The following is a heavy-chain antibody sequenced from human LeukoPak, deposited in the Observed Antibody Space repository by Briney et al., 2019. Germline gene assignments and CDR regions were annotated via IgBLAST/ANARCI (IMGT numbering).Heavy chain of an antibody. CDR3: ARKVPYYDFWSGYYFDY. CDR1: GGSISSGDYY. D-gene: IGHD3-3*01. Sequence: PSQTLSLTCTVSGGSISSGDYYWSWIRQPPGKGLEWIGYIYYSGSTYYNPSLKSRVTISVDTSKNQFSLKLSSVTAADTAVYYCARKVPYYDFWSGYYFDYWGQGTLVTVSP. V-gene: IGHV4-30-4*01. J-gene: IGHJ4*02. CDR2: IYYSGST.